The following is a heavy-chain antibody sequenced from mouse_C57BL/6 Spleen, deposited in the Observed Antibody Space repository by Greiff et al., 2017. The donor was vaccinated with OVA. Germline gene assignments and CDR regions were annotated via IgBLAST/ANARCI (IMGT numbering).Heavy chain of an antibody. Sequence: VQRVESGAELVRPGASVKLSCKASGYTFTDYYINWVKQRPGQGLEWIARIYPGSGNTYYNEKFKGKATLTAEKSSSTAYMQLSSLTSEDSAVYFCARQGNYRGNAMDYWGQGTSVTVSS. V-gene: IGHV1-76*01. CDR2: IYPGSGNT. CDR3: ARQGNYRGNAMDY. J-gene: IGHJ4*01. D-gene: IGHD2-1*01. CDR1: GYTFTDYY.